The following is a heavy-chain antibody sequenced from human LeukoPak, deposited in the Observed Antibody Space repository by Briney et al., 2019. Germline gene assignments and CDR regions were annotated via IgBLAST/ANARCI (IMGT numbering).Heavy chain of an antibody. D-gene: IGHD2-21*02. Sequence: ASVTVSFKPSGYTFTDYHILWVRQARGQGVEWLGWINTDSGGTNYAQNFQGRVTMTRDTSISTPYMELSRLRSDDTAIYYCTKGLVVLTTPRLDWGQGTLVTVSS. CDR2: INTDSGGT. CDR1: GYTFTDYH. J-gene: IGHJ4*02. V-gene: IGHV1-2*02. CDR3: TKGLVVLTTPRLD.